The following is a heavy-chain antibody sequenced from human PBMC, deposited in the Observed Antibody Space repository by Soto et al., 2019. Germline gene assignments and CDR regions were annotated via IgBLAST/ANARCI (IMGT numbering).Heavy chain of an antibody. Sequence: QVQLVQSGDEVKKPGASVKVSCKASGYIFVNYGIAWVRQAPGQGLEWMGWISPYTGNTHSATKVQGRLTMTTDTSTSPADMDLGSLTSDDTAVYYCVMVDNYVTPTPQDVWGQWTTVTVSS. CDR2: ISPYTGNT. CDR3: VMVDNYVTPTPQDV. D-gene: IGHD3-16*01. CDR1: GYIFVNYG. V-gene: IGHV1-18*01. J-gene: IGHJ6*02.